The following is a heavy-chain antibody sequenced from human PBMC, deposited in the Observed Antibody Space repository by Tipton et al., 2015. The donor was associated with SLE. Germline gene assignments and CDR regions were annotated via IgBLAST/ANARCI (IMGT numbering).Heavy chain of an antibody. CDR1: GGSFSGYS. CDR2: INHSGST. Sequence: LRLSCAVYGGSFSGYSWSWIRQPPGKGLEWIGEINHSGSTNYNPSLKSRVTISVDTSKNQFSLKLSSVTAADTAVYYCARGLNYYDSSGYYPFYYMDVWGKGTTVTVSS. D-gene: IGHD3-22*01. V-gene: IGHV4-34*01. CDR3: ARGLNYYDSSGYYPFYYMDV. J-gene: IGHJ6*03.